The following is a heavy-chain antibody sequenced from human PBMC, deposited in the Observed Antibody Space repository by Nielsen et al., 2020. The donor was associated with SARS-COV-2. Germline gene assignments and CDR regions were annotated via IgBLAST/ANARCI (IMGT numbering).Heavy chain of an antibody. J-gene: IGHJ3*02. Sequence: GESLKLSCAASGFTFDDYAMHLVRQAPGKGLEWVSGISWNSGSIGYADSVKGRFTISRDNAKNSLYLQMNSLRAEDTALYYCAKESAFDIWGQGTMVTVSS. CDR1: GFTFDDYA. V-gene: IGHV3-9*01. CDR3: AKESAFDI. CDR2: ISWNSGSI.